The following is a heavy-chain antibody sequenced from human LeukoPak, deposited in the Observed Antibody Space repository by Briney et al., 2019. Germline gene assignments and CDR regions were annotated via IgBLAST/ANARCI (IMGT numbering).Heavy chain of an antibody. D-gene: IGHD6-13*01. CDR1: GDSFSYFY. CDR2: IYNSGST. CDR3: AGGVVAAAGRTFDF. J-gene: IGHJ4*02. V-gene: IGHV4-59*01. Sequence: SETLSLTCTVSGDSFSYFYWSWIRQPPGKGLEWIGYIYNSGSTNYNPSLKSRVTISLDTSKNQFSLKLSSLTAADTAVYYCAGGVVAAAGRTFDFWGQGTLVTVSS.